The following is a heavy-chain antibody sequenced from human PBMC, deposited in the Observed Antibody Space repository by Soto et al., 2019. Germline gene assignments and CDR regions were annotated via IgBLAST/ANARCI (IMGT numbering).Heavy chain of an antibody. CDR2: INHRGSL. Sequence: WTWLRHRPGEGLEWFGYINHRGSLYYNPSLKSRVSMSVDTSKNQFSLNLSSVIAADTAVYYCARELPQRQGRNMDVWGQGTTVTVSS. CDR3: ARELPQRQGRNMDV. D-gene: IGHD1-1*01. J-gene: IGHJ6*02. V-gene: IGHV4-31*02.